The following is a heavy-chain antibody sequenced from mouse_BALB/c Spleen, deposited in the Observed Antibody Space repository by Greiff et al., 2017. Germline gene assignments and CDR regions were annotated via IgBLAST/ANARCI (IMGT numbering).Heavy chain of an antibody. Sequence: VQRVESGPGLVAPSQSLSITCTVSGFSLTSYGVHWVRQPPGKGLEWLGVIWAGGSTNYNSALMSRLSISKDNSKSQVFLKMNSLQTDDTAMYYCARAYYGSSYDGYAMDYWGQGTSVTVSS. CDR2: IWAGGST. J-gene: IGHJ4*01. D-gene: IGHD1-1*01. V-gene: IGHV2-9*02. CDR3: ARAYYGSSYDGYAMDY. CDR1: GFSLTSYG.